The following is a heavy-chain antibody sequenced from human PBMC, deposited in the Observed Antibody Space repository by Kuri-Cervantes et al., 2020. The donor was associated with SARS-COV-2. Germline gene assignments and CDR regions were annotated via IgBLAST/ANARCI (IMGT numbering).Heavy chain of an antibody. Sequence: GESLKISCAASGFTVNSNYMSWVRQAPGKGLEWVSVIYSSGSTNYADSVKGRFTISRDNFKNTLYLQMSRLRDEDTAVYYCARGRGPGDFWSGLNWFDPWGQGTLVTVSS. CDR3: ARGRGPGDFWSGLNWFDP. J-gene: IGHJ5*02. CDR1: GFTVNSNY. D-gene: IGHD3-3*01. CDR2: IYSSGST. V-gene: IGHV3-53*01.